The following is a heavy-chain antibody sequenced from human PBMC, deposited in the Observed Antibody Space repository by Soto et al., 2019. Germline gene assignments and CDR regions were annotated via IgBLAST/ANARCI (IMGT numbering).Heavy chain of an antibody. D-gene: IGHD6-19*01. CDR2: ISSDATKK. J-gene: IGHJ4*02. CDR1: GXTFRTYW. Sequence: GSLRLSCAASGXTFRTYWMHWVRQAPGEGLEWVADISSDATKKHYADSVKGRFTISRDNSKNTLYLQMISLRTEDTAVYYCAKEAPGGWHFFDTWGQGTLGTVS. V-gene: IGHV3-30*18. CDR3: AKEAPGGWHFFDT.